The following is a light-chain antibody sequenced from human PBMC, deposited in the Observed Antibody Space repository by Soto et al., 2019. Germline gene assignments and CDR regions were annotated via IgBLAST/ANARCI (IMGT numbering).Light chain of an antibody. Sequence: QSALTQPPSVSGAPGQRVTISCTGSSSNIGAGYDVHWYQQLPGTAPKLLIYGDNNRPSGVPDRFSGSKSGTSASLAITGLQAEDEADYYCQSYDSSLSAWVFGGVTKLTVL. J-gene: IGLJ3*02. CDR2: GDN. CDR3: QSYDSSLSAWV. CDR1: SSNIGAGYD. V-gene: IGLV1-40*01.